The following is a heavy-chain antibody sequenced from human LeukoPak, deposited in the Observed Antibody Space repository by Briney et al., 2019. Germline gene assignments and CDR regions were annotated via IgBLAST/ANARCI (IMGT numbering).Heavy chain of an antibody. Sequence: ASVKVSCKPSGFTFTTFTMHWVRQAPGQRLEWMGWISAANGNTQYSQKFQGRVTITRDTSASTAYMELSSLRSEDTAVYYCARGAPIRVAVAATFDPWGQGTLVTVPS. CDR3: ARGAPIRVAVAATFDP. V-gene: IGHV1-3*01. D-gene: IGHD6-19*01. CDR2: ISAANGNT. J-gene: IGHJ5*02. CDR1: GFTFTTFT.